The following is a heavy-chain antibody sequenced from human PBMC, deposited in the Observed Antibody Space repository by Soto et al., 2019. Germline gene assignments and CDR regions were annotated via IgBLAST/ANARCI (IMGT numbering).Heavy chain of an antibody. CDR3: ARDVLYNWNSPRGGDAFDI. V-gene: IGHV3-21*01. CDR2: ISSSSSYI. J-gene: IGHJ3*02. D-gene: IGHD1-7*01. Sequence: EVQLVESGGGLVKPGGSLRLSCAASGFTFSSYSVNWVRQAPGKGLEWVSSISSSSSYIYYADSVKGRFTISRDNAKNSLYLQMNSLRAEDTAVYYCARDVLYNWNSPRGGDAFDIWGQGTMVTVSS. CDR1: GFTFSSYS.